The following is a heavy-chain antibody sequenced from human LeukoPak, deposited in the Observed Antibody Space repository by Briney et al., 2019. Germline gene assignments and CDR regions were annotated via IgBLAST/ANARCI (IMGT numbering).Heavy chain of an antibody. CDR2: ISSSSSYI. J-gene: IGHJ5*01. CDR1: GFTFSSYS. D-gene: IGHD1-1*01. CDR3: AREKDDPNWFDS. Sequence: GGSLRLSCAASGFTFSSYSMSWVRQAPGKGLEWVSSISSSSSYIYYADSVKGRFTISRDNAKNSLYLQMNSLRAEDTAVYYCAREKDDPNWFDSWGQGTLVTVSS. V-gene: IGHV3-21*01.